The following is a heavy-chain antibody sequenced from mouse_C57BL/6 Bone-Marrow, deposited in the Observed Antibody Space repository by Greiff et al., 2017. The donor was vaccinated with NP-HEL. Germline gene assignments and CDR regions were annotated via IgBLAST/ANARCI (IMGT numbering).Heavy chain of an antibody. V-gene: IGHV14-2*01. CDR1: GFNIKDYY. Sequence: VQLQQSGAELVKPGASVKLSFTASGFNIKDYYMHWVKQRTEPGLEWIGRIDPADGETKYAPKFQGKATITADTSSNTAYLKLSSLTSEDTAVYYCARYYGSPFWYFDVWGTGTTVTVSS. J-gene: IGHJ1*03. D-gene: IGHD1-1*01. CDR3: ARYYGSPFWYFDV. CDR2: IDPADGET.